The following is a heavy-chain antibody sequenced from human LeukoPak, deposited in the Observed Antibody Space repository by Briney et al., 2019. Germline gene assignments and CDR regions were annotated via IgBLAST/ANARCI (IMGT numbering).Heavy chain of an antibody. J-gene: IGHJ5*02. CDR3: ARARLGYYDEYFDP. Sequence: GGSLRLSCATSGFTFSDYSMTWVRQAPGKGLEWVSSITSTSSHINYADSVRGRFTISRDNAKNALFLQMTSLTDEDTALYYCARARLGYYDEYFDPWGRGTQVTVSS. D-gene: IGHD3-16*01. V-gene: IGHV3-21*01. CDR2: ITSTSSHI. CDR1: GFTFSDYS.